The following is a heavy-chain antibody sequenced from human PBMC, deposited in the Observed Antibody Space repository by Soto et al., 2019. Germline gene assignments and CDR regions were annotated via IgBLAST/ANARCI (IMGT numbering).Heavy chain of an antibody. D-gene: IGHD6-6*01. Sequence: GASVKVSCKASGYTFTSYGTSWVRQAPGQGLEWMGGIIPIFGTANYAQKFQGRVTITADESTSTAYMELSSLRSEDTAVYYCARDVPSIAARVSPNWFDPWGQGTLVTVSS. V-gene: IGHV1-69*13. CDR2: IIPIFGTA. CDR1: GYTFTSYG. CDR3: ARDVPSIAARVSPNWFDP. J-gene: IGHJ5*02.